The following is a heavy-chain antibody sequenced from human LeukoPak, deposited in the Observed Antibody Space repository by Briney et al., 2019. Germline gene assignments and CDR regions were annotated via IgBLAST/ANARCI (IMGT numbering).Heavy chain of an antibody. CDR3: ARALGYCSSTSCFQGEDYFDY. CDR1: GGSFSGYY. D-gene: IGHD2-2*01. CDR2: INHSGST. Sequence: SETLSLTCAVYGGSFSGYYWSWIRQPPGKGLEWIGEINHSGSTNYNPSLKSRVTISVDTSKNQFSLKLSSVTAADTAVYYCARALGYCSSTSCFQGEDYFDYWGQGTLVTVSS. J-gene: IGHJ4*02. V-gene: IGHV4-34*01.